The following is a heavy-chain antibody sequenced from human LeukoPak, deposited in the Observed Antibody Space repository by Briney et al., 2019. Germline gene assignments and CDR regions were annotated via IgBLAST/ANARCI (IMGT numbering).Heavy chain of an antibody. V-gene: IGHV3-23*01. CDR3: AKGDEEYSSSFNY. CDR2: ISGSGGST. J-gene: IGHJ4*02. CDR1: GFTFSSYA. Sequence: TGGSLRLSCAASGFTFSSYAMSWVRQAPGKGLEWVSAISGSGGSTYYADSVKGRFTISKDNSKNTLYLQMNSLRAEDTAVYYCAKGDEEYSSSFNYWGQGTLVTVSS. D-gene: IGHD6-6*01.